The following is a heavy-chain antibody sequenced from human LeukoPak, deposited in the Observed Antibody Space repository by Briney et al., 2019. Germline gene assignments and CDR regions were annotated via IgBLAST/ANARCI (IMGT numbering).Heavy chain of an antibody. Sequence: PGGSLRLSCAASGFTFSTYAMSWVRQAPGKGLEWVSAISGDGGRKYYGDSVKGRFTISRDNSRNTLYLQMNSLRAEDTAVYYCAKDAQRGFDYSNSLEYWGKGTLVTVSS. D-gene: IGHD4-11*01. V-gene: IGHV3-23*01. CDR2: ISGDGGRK. J-gene: IGHJ4*02. CDR3: AKDAQRGFDYSNSLEY. CDR1: GFTFSTYA.